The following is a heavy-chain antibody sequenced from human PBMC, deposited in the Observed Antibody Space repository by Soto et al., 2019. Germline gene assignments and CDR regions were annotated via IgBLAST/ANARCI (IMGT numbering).Heavy chain of an antibody. V-gene: IGHV1-8*01. J-gene: IGHJ4*02. D-gene: IGHD2-21*02. CDR2: MNPNSGNT. CDR3: ARGAAYCGGDCSGAYYFDF. CDR1: GYTFTSYD. Sequence: ASVKVSCKASGYTFTSYDINWVRQATGQGLEWMGWMNPNSGNTGYAQKFQGRVTMTRNTSISTAYMELSSLRSEDTAVYYCARGAAYCGGDCSGAYYFDFWGQRTLVTVSS.